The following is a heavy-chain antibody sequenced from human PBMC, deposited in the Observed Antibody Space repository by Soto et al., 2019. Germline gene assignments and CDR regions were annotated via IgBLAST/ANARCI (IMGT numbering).Heavy chain of an antibody. D-gene: IGHD3-22*01. J-gene: IGHJ4*02. V-gene: IGHV4-30-4*01. CDR3: ATESSGSAPLHFDF. CDR2: IYYSGST. CDR1: GGSVSNGDYY. Sequence: QVQLQESGPGLVKPSQTLSVTCTVSGGSVSNGDYYWSWIRQPPGQVLEWIGYIYYSGSTYYNPSLNIRVTMSFDTSENQSSLKLSSVTDADTAMYYCATESSGSAPLHFDFWGQGTLVTVSS.